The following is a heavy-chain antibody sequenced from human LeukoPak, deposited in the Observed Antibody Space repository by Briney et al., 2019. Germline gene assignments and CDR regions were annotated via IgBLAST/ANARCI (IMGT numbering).Heavy chain of an antibody. D-gene: IGHD2-2*01. Sequence: PSETLSLTCTVSGGSITITGYYWGWIRQPPGQGLEWIGNVYYSGSTYYNPSLKSRVTISVDTSKDRFSLKLNSVTAADTAVYYCARQSVPAASFWGQGTLVTVSS. CDR3: ARQSVPAASF. V-gene: IGHV4-39*01. CDR2: VYYSGST. J-gene: IGHJ4*02. CDR1: GGSITITGYY.